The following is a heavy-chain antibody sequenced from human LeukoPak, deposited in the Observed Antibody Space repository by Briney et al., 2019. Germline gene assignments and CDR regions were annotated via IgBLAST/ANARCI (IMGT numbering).Heavy chain of an antibody. CDR1: GFTFSSYA. V-gene: IGHV3-23*01. D-gene: IGHD6-19*01. J-gene: IGHJ4*02. Sequence: GGSLRLSCAASGFTFSSYAMSWVSQAPGKGLEWVSAISGSGGSTYYADSVKGRFTISRDNSKNTLYLQMNSLRAEDTAVYYWAKDPYGSAWEYYFDYWGQGTLVTVSS. CDR3: AKDPYGSAWEYYFDY. CDR2: ISGSGGST.